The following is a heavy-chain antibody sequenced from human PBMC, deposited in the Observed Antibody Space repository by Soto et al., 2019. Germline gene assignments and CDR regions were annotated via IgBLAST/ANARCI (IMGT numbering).Heavy chain of an antibody. CDR2: IYYSVST. V-gene: IGHV4-39*01. J-gene: IGHJ5*02. CDR1: GGSITSSSYY. CDR3: AAQEVGGSYVYTFDP. D-gene: IGHD1-26*01. Sequence: QLHLRESGPGLVKPSETLSLTCTVSGGSITSSSYYWGWIRQPPGKGLEWIGSIYYSVSTYYNPSLTSRVTISVDKTKNQFSLKLSSVTAADTAVYYCAAQEVGGSYVYTFDPWGQGTLVTVSS.